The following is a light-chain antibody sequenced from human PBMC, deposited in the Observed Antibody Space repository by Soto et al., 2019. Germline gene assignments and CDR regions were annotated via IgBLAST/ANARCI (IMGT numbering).Light chain of an antibody. CDR1: QDIRGA. CDR2: DVS. CDR3: QQFNANPIT. V-gene: IGKV1-13*02. J-gene: IGKJ5*01. Sequence: AIQLIQSPSSLAAPVGDRVTITCRASQDIRGALAWYQQKPGKAPKLLIYDVSSLESGVPSRFSGSGSVTDFTLTISSLQSEDFATYHCQQFNANPITFGQGTRLEIK.